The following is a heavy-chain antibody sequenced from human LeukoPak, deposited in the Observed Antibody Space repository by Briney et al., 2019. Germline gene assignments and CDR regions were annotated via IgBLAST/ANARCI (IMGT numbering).Heavy chain of an antibody. J-gene: IGHJ4*02. Sequence: CLSLSCAVSVFTFSDYYISSIRQGPRERLGWVQYINSSRSTKHYTDSVKDRFTIPRDNAKNPLYLQRNILRAENTAVYYCAPKLYYFDHWGQETLVTVSS. D-gene: IGHD3-10*01. CDR2: INSSRSTK. V-gene: IGHV3-11*01. CDR3: APKLYYFDH. CDR1: VFTFSDYY.